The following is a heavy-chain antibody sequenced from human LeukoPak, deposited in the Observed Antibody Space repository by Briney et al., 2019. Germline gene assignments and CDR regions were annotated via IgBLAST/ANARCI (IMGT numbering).Heavy chain of an antibody. CDR1: GFTFSSYS. V-gene: IGHV3-21*01. J-gene: IGHJ3*02. CDR3: ARAVQNAFDI. CDR2: ISRSSSYI. Sequence: GGSLRLSCAASGFTFSSYSMNWVRQAPGKGLEWVSSISRSSSYIYYADSVKGRFTISRDNAKNSLYLQMNSLRAEDTAVYYCARAVQNAFDIWGQGTMVTVSS.